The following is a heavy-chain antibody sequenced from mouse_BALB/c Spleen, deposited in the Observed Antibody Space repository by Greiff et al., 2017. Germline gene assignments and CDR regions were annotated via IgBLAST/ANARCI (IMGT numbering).Heavy chain of an antibody. J-gene: IGHJ4*01. Sequence: QLQQSGAELVKPGASVKLSCTASGFNIKDTYMHWVKQRPEQGLEWIGRIDPANGNTKYDPKFQGKATITADTSSNTAYLQLSSLTSEDTAVYYCAAYYYGSSPHYYAMDYWGQGTSVTVSS. CDR3: AAYYYGSSPHYYAMDY. D-gene: IGHD1-1*01. CDR1: GFNIKDTY. CDR2: IDPANGNT. V-gene: IGHV14-3*02.